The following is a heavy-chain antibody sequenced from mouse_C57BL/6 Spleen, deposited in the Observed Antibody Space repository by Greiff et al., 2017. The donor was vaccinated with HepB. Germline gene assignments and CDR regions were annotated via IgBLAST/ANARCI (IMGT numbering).Heavy chain of an antibody. V-gene: IGHV5-4*01. CDR2: ISDGGSYT. CDR3: ARDLYDDFSMDY. J-gene: IGHJ4*01. Sequence: EVQLQESGGGLVKPGGSLKLSCAASGFTFSSYAMSWVRQTPEKRLEWVATISDGGSYTYYPDNVKGRFTISRDNAKNNLYLQMSHLKSEDTAMYYCARDLYDDFSMDYWGQGTSVTVSS. D-gene: IGHD2-4*01. CDR1: GFTFSSYA.